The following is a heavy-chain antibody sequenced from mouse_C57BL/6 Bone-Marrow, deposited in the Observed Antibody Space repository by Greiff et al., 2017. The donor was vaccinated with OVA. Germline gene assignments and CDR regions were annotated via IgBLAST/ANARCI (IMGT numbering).Heavy chain of an antibody. D-gene: IGHD2-3*01. J-gene: IGHJ3*01. V-gene: IGHV3-6*01. CDR2: ISYDGSN. Sequence: DVQLQESGPGLVKPSQSLSLTCSVTGYSITSGYYWNWIRQFPGNKLEWMGYISYDGSNNYNPSLKNRISITRDTSKNQFFLKLNSVTTEDTATYYCARDSPFSIYDGFRFAYWGQGTLVTVSA. CDR3: ARDSPFSIYDGFRFAY. CDR1: GYSITSGYY.